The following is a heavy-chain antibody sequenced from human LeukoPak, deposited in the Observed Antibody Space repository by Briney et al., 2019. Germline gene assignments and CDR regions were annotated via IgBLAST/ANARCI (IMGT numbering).Heavy chain of an antibody. Sequence: SVKVSCKASGGTFSSYAISWVRQAPGQGLEWMGGIIPVFGTSNYAQKFQGRVTITADESTRTVYMELSSLRSEDTAVYYCARERGGYNYGRAYMDVWGKGTTVTVSS. CDR1: GGTFSSYA. CDR3: ARERGGYNYGRAYMDV. V-gene: IGHV1-69*13. CDR2: IIPVFGTS. D-gene: IGHD5-18*01. J-gene: IGHJ6*03.